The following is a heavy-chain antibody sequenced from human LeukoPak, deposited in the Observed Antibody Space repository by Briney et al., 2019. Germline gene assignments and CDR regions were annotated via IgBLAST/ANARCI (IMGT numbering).Heavy chain of an antibody. CDR2: VSGSGGST. CDR1: GFTFYSYA. D-gene: IGHD3-3*01. J-gene: IGHJ4*02. CDR3: AKGITIFGGFDY. Sequence: PGGSLRLSCAASGFTFYSYAMSWVRQAPGKGLEWASVVSGSGGSTYYADSVRGRFTISRDNSKNTLYLQMNSLRAEDTAVYYCAKGITIFGGFDYWGQGTLVAVSS. V-gene: IGHV3-23*01.